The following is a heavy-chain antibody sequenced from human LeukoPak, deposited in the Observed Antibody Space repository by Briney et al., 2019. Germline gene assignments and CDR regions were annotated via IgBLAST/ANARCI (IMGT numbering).Heavy chain of an antibody. CDR3: ARDDYVWGSYRYWDY. Sequence: ASVKVSCKASGYTFTSYGISWVRQAPGQGLEWMGWISAYNGNTNYAQKLQGRVTKTTDTSTSTAYMELRSLRSDDTAVYYCARDDYVWGSYRYWDYWGQGTLVTVSS. V-gene: IGHV1-18*04. J-gene: IGHJ4*02. CDR2: ISAYNGNT. CDR1: GYTFTSYG. D-gene: IGHD3-16*02.